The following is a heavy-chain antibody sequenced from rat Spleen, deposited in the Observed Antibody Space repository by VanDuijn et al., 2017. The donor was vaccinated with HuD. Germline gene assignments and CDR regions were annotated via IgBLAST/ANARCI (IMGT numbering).Heavy chain of an antibody. CDR1: GFTFSNYD. CDR3: TQQLGDWFAY. CDR2: INTGGGNT. D-gene: IGHD1-10*01. Sequence: EVQLVESGGGLVQPGRSLKLSCAASGFTFSNYDMAWVRQAPTKGLEWVASINTGGGNTYYRDSVKGRFTISRDNAKNTQYLQMDSLRSEDTATYYCTQQLGDWFAYWGQGTLVTVSS. V-gene: IGHV5S23*01. J-gene: IGHJ3*01.